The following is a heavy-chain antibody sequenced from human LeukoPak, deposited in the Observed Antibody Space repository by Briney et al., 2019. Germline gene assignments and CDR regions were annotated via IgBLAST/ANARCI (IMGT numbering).Heavy chain of an antibody. CDR2: IYHSGST. CDR3: ARKYYYDSSGYYPYYFDY. D-gene: IGHD3-22*01. V-gene: IGHV4-4*02. Sequence: SETLSLTCAVSGGSISSSSWWSWVRQPPGKGLEWIGEIYHSGSTNYNPSLKSRVTISVDKSKNQFSLKLSSVTAADTAVYYCARKYYYDSSGYYPYYFDYWGQGTLVTVSS. CDR1: GGSISSSSW. J-gene: IGHJ4*02.